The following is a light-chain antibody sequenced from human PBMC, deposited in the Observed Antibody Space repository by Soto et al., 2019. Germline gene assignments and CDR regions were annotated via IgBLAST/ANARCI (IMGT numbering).Light chain of an antibody. V-gene: IGLV2-14*01. CDR2: EVS. J-gene: IGLJ1*01. Sequence: QSALTQPASVSGSPGQSITISCTGTSSDVGGYNYVSWYQQHPGKAPKLMIYEVSNRPSGVSNRFSGSKSGNTASLTISGLQAEDEADYYCSSYTTIGTYVFGSTTKLTVL. CDR3: SSYTTIGTYV. CDR1: SSDVGGYNY.